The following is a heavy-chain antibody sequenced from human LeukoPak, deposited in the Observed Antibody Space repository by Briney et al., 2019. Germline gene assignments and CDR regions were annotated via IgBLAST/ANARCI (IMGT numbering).Heavy chain of an antibody. Sequence: GGPLRLSYAASGFNFRGYSMNWVRQAPGKGLEWVSSVGSTTSYIKYADSVKGRFSISRDNAKNSVYLQMNGLRAEDTAVYYCAREYSSGWGFDYWGQGTLVTVSS. CDR2: VGSTTSYI. J-gene: IGHJ4*02. D-gene: IGHD6-19*01. CDR3: AREYSSGWGFDY. V-gene: IGHV3-21*01. CDR1: GFNFRGYS.